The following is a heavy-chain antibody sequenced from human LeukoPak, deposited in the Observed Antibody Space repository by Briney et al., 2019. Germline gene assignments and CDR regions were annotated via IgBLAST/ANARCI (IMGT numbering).Heavy chain of an antibody. J-gene: IGHJ6*03. CDR1: GGSFSGYY. D-gene: IGHD6-13*01. CDR2: INHSGST. V-gene: IGHV4-34*01. Sequence: SETLSLTCAVYGGSFSGYYWSWIRQPPGKGLEWIGEINHSGSTNYNPSLKSRVTISVDTSKNQFSLKLSSVTAADTAVYYCARHLKYSSSWSHYMDVWGKGTTVTISS. CDR3: ARHLKYSSSWSHYMDV.